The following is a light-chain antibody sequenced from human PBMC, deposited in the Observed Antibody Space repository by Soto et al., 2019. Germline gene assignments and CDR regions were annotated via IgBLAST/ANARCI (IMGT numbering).Light chain of an antibody. CDR2: MVS. CDR1: QSLLYHNGHTY. Sequence: VVMTQSPLSLTVTLGQPASITCRSSQSLLYHNGHTYLHWFQQRPGQSPRRLSYMVSSRDSGVPDRFSGSGSGPDFTLKISRVEADDIGVYYCMQGPHWPITFGQGTRLEIK. V-gene: IGKV2-30*01. CDR3: MQGPHWPIT. J-gene: IGKJ5*01.